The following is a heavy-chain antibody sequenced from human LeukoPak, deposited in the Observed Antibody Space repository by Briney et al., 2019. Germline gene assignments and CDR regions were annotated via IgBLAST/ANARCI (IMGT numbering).Heavy chain of an antibody. CDR2: ISSSGGNI. CDR1: GFDLSDYY. V-gene: IGHV3-11*01. J-gene: IGHJ4*02. CDR3: ARRRDYFDY. Sequence: PGGSLRLSCVVSGFDLSDYYMSWIRQAPGKGLKWISYISSSGGNIYFADSVKGRFTMSRDNARGSLYLQMNSLRADDTAIYYCARRRDYFDYWGQGTLVTVSS.